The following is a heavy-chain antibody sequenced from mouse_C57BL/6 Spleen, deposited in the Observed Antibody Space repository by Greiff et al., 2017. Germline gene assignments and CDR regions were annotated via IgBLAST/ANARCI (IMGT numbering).Heavy chain of an antibody. D-gene: IGHD1-1*01. V-gene: IGHV1-12*01. CDR1: GYTFTSYN. CDR2: IYPGNGDT. CDR3: ARDPFSTVVEGYLDY. J-gene: IGHJ2*01. Sequence: QVQLQQSGAELVRPGASVKMSCKASGYTFTSYNMHWVKQTPRQGLEWIGAIYPGNGDTSYNQKFKGKATLTVDKSSSTAYMQLSSLTSEDSAVYYCARDPFSTVVEGYLDYWGQGTTLTVSS.